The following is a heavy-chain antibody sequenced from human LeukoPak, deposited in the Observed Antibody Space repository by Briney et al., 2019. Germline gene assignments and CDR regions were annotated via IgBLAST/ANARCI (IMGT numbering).Heavy chain of an antibody. CDR2: IKSDGRT. CDR1: GFTFSSYW. D-gene: IGHD3-22*01. Sequence: GGSLRLSCAASGFTFSSYWMHLVRQAPGKGLVWVSRIKSDGRTNYADSVKGRCTISRDNARNTLSLQMTSLRAEDTGVYYCARAPSEIGGYYPEYFRHWGQGTLVTVSS. V-gene: IGHV3-74*01. CDR3: ARAPSEIGGYYPEYFRH. J-gene: IGHJ1*01.